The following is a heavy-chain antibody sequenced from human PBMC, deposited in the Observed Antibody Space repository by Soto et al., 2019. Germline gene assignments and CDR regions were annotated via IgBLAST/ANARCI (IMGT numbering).Heavy chain of an antibody. Sequence: SETLSLTCAVSDYSISSGYYWGWIRQPPGKGLEWIGSSHHSGSTYYNPSLKSRVTISPDTSKNQFSLNLSSVTAADTAVYYCARAPYYYDSSGYYFGHFDCWGQGTLVTVSS. CDR3: ARAPYYYDSSGYYFGHFDC. D-gene: IGHD3-22*01. CDR2: SHHSGST. CDR1: DYSISSGYY. J-gene: IGHJ4*02. V-gene: IGHV4-38-2*01.